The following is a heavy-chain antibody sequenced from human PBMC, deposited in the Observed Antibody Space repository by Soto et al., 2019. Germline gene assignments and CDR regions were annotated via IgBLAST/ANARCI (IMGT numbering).Heavy chain of an antibody. CDR3: ARMTMVKRYFDY. CDR1: GGTFSSYA. V-gene: IGHV1-69*13. J-gene: IGHJ4*02. D-gene: IGHD3-10*01. Sequence: ASVKVSCKASGGTFSSYAISWVRQAPGQGLEWMGGIIPIFGTANYAQKFQGRVTITADESTSTAYMELSSLRSEDTAVYYCARMTMVKRYFDYWGQGTLVTVSS. CDR2: IIPIFGTA.